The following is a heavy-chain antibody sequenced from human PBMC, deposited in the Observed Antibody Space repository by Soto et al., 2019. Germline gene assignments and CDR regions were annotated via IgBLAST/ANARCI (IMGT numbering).Heavy chain of an antibody. CDR1: GGSFKSGSYS. D-gene: IGHD3-3*01. J-gene: IGHJ4*02. CDR2: VYHTGRT. V-gene: IGHV4-61*01. Sequence: QVQLQESGPGLVKPSETLSLTCTVSGGSFKSGSYSWSWIRQPPGKGLEWIGYVYHTGRTSYNPSLKSRVSISMDTSKNQFSLNLHSVTAADSAVYFCARDFAYFDSWGQGTLVTVPS. CDR3: ARDFAYFDS.